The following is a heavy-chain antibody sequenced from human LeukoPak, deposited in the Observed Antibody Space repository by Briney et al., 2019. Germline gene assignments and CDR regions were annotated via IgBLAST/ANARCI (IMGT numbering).Heavy chain of an antibody. CDR3: ARNSCPSGSCYENRGYFDY. CDR2: IYTSGST. V-gene: IGHV4-61*02. D-gene: IGHD2-15*01. J-gene: IGHJ4*02. Sequence: QSSETLSLTCTVSGYSISSGYYWGWIRQPAGKGLEWIGRIYTSGSTNYNPSLKSRVTISVDTSKNQFSLKLSSVTAADTAVYYCARNSCPSGSCYENRGYFDYWGQGTLVTVSS. CDR1: GYSISSGYY.